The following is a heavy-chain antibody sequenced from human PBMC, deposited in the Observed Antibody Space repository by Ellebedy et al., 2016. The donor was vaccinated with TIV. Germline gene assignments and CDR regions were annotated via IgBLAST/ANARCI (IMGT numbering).Heavy chain of an antibody. V-gene: IGHV3-13*01. D-gene: IGHD3-10*01. J-gene: IGHJ2*01. Sequence: GESLKISCAASGFTFSTYDMHWVRQAAGKGLEWVSLIDSSGNTYYACSVKGRFTNSRENDKNSLYRQMNSLRDGDTAVYYCAAVKGRTWPHWYFALWGRGTQVTVSS. CDR1: GFTFSTYD. CDR3: AAVKGRTWPHWYFAL. CDR2: IDSSGNT.